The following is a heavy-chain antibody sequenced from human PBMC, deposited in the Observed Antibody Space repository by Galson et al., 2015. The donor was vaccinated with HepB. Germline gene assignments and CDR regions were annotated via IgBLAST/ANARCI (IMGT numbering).Heavy chain of an antibody. Sequence: CAISGDSVSSNNAVWNWIRQSPSRGFEWLGRTYYRSNWRKDYAFFVKSRISINADVSKNQISLKLTSVTAADTAVYYCARGAWGDGDEGFYFDHWGQGTLVTVSS. V-gene: IGHV6-1*01. D-gene: IGHD4-17*01. CDR3: ARGAWGDGDEGFYFDH. J-gene: IGHJ4*02. CDR2: TYYRSNWRK. CDR1: GDSVSSNNAV.